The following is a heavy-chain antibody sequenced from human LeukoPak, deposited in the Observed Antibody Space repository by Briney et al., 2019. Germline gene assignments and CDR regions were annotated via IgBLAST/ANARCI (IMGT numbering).Heavy chain of an antibody. D-gene: IGHD1-14*01. CDR2: IYYSGST. V-gene: IGHV4-59*08. Sequence: SETLSLSCTVSGGSINSYYWSWIRQSPGKGLEWIGYIYYSGSTSYNPSLKSRVTISVDTSKKQFSLKLRSVTAADTAVYYCARHEWGITNAFDIWGQGTMVTVSS. J-gene: IGHJ3*02. CDR1: GGSINSYY. CDR3: ARHEWGITNAFDI.